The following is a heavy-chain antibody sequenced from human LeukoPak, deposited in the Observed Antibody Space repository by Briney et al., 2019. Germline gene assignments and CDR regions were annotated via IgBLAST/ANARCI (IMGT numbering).Heavy chain of an antibody. CDR2: INHSGST. Sequence: PSETLSLTCAVYGGSFSGYYWSWIRQPPGKGLEWIGEINHSGSTNYNPSLKSRVTISVDTSKNQFSLKLSSVTAADTAVYYCARHAGVGFHDYWGQGTLVTVSS. J-gene: IGHJ4*02. V-gene: IGHV4-34*01. CDR3: ARHAGVGFHDY. CDR1: GGSFSGYY. D-gene: IGHD1-26*01.